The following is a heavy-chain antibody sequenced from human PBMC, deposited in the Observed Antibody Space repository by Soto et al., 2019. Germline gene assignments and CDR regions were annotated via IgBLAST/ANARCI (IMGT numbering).Heavy chain of an antibody. CDR2: INPATGAA. CDR3: ARGGGVGVAGSAAFDM. D-gene: IGHD3-3*01. CDR1: GYPVTAYY. Sequence: QLHLVQSGAVVKKPGASVTVSCSASGYPVTAYYMHWVRQAPGRGLEWMGGINPATGAAKYTQTFHGRVTRTRDTSTGTVFLELRGLTSEDTAVFYCARGGGVGVAGSAAFDMWGQGTLVTVSS. V-gene: IGHV1-2*02. J-gene: IGHJ3*02.